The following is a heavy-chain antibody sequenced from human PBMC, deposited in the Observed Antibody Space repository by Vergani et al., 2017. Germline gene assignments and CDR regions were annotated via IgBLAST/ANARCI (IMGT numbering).Heavy chain of an antibody. CDR3: AKANTRNCDYDYHYCDHAMDV. D-gene: IGHD5-12*01. CDR1: GFTFSSHA. CDR2: IKNTGDSI. Sequence: EVQLLQSEGAVVQPGGSLRLSCVASGFTFSSHAMSWVRQGHGQGLEWVSSIKNTGDSIHYADSVKGRFTISRDKSKNTLYLQMNSLRVEDTAVYYCAKANTRNCDYDYHYCDHAMDVWGQGTTVTVS. J-gene: IGHJ6*02. V-gene: IGHV3-23*01.